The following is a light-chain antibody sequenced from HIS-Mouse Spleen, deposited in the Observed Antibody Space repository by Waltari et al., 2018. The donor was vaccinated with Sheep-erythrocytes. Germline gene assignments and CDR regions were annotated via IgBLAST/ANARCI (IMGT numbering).Light chain of an antibody. CDR3: CSYAGSSTPWV. J-gene: IGLJ3*02. Sequence: QSDLTQPASVSGSPGQSITISCTGTTSDGGSYNLGSWYQQPPGKAPKLMIYEGSKRPSGVTNRFSGSKSGNTASLTISGLQAEDEADYYCCSYAGSSTPWVFGGGTKLTVL. CDR2: EGS. CDR1: TSDGGSYNL. V-gene: IGLV2-23*01.